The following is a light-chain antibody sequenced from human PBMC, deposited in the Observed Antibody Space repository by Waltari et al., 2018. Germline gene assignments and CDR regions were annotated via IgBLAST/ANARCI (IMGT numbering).Light chain of an antibody. Sequence: SYVLTQPPSMSVAPGQTARLTCEGKNIGTKSVHWYQQKPGKAPVPVVFDDNDRPSGIPEGFAGANSVNTATLTISGVGAGDEADYYSQVRDRSTDHVRFGGGTKLTVL. V-gene: IGLV3-21*02. CDR2: DDN. J-gene: IGLJ2*01. CDR3: QVRDRSTDHVR. CDR1: NIGTKS.